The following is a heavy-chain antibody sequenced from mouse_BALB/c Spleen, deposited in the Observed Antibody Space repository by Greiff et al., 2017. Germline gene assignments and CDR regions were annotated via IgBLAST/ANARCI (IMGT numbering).Heavy chain of an antibody. V-gene: IGHV5-12-2*01. CDR2: ISNGGGST. J-gene: IGHJ3*01. CDR1: GFTFSSYT. CDR3: ARQTPFAY. Sequence: EVKLVESGGGLVQPGGSLKLSCAASGFTFSSYTMSWVRQTPEKRLEWVAYISNGGGSTYYPDTVKDRFTISRDNAKNTLYLQMSSLKSEDTAMYYCARQTPFAYWGQGTLVTVSA.